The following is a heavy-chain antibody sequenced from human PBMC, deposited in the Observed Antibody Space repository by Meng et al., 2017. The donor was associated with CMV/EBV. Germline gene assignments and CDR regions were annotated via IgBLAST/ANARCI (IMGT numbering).Heavy chain of an antibody. CDR3: ARDGYCSSTSCYAVAY. V-gene: IGHV3-11*04. Sequence: GESLKISCAASGFTFSDYYMSWIRQAPGKGLEWVSYISSSGSTIYYADSVKDRFTISRDNAKNSLYLQMNSLRAEDTAVYYCARDGYCSSTSCYAVAYWGQGTLVTVSS. CDR1: GFTFSDYY. D-gene: IGHD2-2*03. J-gene: IGHJ4*02. CDR2: ISSSGSTI.